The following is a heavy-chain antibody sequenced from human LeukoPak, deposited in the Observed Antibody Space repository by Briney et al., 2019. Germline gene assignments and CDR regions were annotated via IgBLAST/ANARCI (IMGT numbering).Heavy chain of an antibody. Sequence: GGSLRLSCAASGFTFDDYGMSWVRQAPGKGLEWDSGINWNGGSTGYADSVKGRFTISRDNAKNSLYLQMNSLRAEDTALYYCARDANVVAATHDAFDIWGQGTMVTVSS. J-gene: IGHJ3*02. CDR3: ARDANVVAATHDAFDI. V-gene: IGHV3-20*04. D-gene: IGHD2-15*01. CDR1: GFTFDDYG. CDR2: INWNGGST.